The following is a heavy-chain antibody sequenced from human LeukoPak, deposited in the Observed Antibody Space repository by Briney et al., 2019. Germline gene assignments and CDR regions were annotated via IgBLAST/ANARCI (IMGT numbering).Heavy chain of an antibody. CDR3: ARDMSYYYGSGSYYR. CDR1: GYTFTGHY. CDR2: INPKNAGT. Sequence: ASVKVSCKASGYTFTGHYMHWVRQAPGQGLEWMGWINPKNAGTNYAQRFQGRVTMTRDTSITTTYMELSSLRSDDTAVYYCARDMSYYYGSGSYYRWGRGTLVTVSS. V-gene: IGHV1-2*02. D-gene: IGHD3-10*01. J-gene: IGHJ4*02.